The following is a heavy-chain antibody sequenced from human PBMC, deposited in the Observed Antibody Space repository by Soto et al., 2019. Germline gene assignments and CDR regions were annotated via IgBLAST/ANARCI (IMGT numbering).Heavy chain of an antibody. Sequence: QVQLQESGPGLVKPSGTLSLTCAVSGGSISSSNWWSWVRQPPGKGLEWIGEIYHSGSTNYNPSLKRRVTISVAKSKNQFSLKLSSVTAAATAVSYCARDLGGWGSGWYRQDIWGQGTRVTVSS. CDR3: ARDLGGWGSGWYRQDI. CDR2: IYHSGST. CDR1: GGSISSSNW. J-gene: IGHJ3*02. D-gene: IGHD6-19*01. V-gene: IGHV4-4*02.